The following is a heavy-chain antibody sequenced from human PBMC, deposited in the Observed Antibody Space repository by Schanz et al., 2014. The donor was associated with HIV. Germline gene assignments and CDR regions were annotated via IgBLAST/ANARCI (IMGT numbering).Heavy chain of an antibody. Sequence: QGHLVQSGAEVKKPGASVKVSCKASGYTFSSYGISWVRQAPGQGLEWMGWISAYNGDTHYNLKFQGRVTLTRNTSISTAYMELSSLTSEDTAVYYCARGARDCTNGVCGGYYFDYWGQGTLVTVSS. D-gene: IGHD2-8*01. CDR3: ARGARDCTNGVCGGYYFDY. V-gene: IGHV1-18*01. CDR2: ISAYNGDT. J-gene: IGHJ4*02. CDR1: GYTFSSYG.